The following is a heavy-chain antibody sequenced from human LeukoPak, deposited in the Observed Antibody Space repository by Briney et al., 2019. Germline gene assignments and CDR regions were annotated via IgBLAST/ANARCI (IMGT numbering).Heavy chain of an antibody. CDR3: AKVGWYCSSTSCHDY. CDR1: GFTFSSYG. Sequence: GRSLRLSCAASGFTFSSYGMHWVRQAPGKGLEWVAVISYDGSNKYYADSVKGRFTISRDNSKNTLYLQMNSLRAEDTAVYYCAKVGWYCSSTSCHDYWGQGTLVTVSP. D-gene: IGHD2-2*01. CDR2: ISYDGSNK. J-gene: IGHJ4*02. V-gene: IGHV3-30*18.